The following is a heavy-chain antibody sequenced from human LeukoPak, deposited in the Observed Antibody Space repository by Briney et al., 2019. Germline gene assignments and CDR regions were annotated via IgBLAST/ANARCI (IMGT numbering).Heavy chain of an antibody. D-gene: IGHD3-10*01. CDR2: ISGSGGST. CDR1: GFTFSSHA. Sequence: QPGGSLRLSCAASGFTFSSHAMSWVRQAPGKGLEWVSGISGSGGSTYYADSVKGRFTVSRDNSKNMLYLQMNSLRAEDTAVYYCARDQWRTMDYWGQGTLVTVSS. CDR3: ARDQWRTMDY. J-gene: IGHJ4*02. V-gene: IGHV3-23*01.